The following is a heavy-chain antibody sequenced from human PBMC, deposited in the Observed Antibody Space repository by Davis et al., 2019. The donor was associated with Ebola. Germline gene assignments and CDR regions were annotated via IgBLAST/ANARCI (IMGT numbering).Heavy chain of an antibody. Sequence: GGSLTLSCAASGFTFSGSALHCVRQASGKGLEWVVRIRRKANSYATAYAASVKGRFTISRDDSKNTAYLQMNSLKTEDTAVYYCTLGTVTTEDYWGQGTLVTVSS. CDR2: IRRKANSYAT. J-gene: IGHJ4*02. CDR3: TLGTVTTEDY. V-gene: IGHV3-73*01. D-gene: IGHD4-17*01. CDR1: GFTFSGSA.